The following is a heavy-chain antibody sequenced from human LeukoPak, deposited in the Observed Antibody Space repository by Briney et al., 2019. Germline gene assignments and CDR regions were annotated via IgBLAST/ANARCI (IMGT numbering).Heavy chain of an antibody. D-gene: IGHD6-13*01. CDR1: GFTFSSYA. Sequence: GGSLRLSCAASGFTFSSYAMSWVRQAPGKGLGWVSGISGSGGGTYYADSVKGRFTISRDNSKNTLYLQMNSLRAEDTAVYFCANSQRSSWNYYFDHSGQGTLVTVSS. V-gene: IGHV3-23*01. J-gene: IGHJ4*02. CDR3: ANSQRSSWNYYFDH. CDR2: ISGSGGGT.